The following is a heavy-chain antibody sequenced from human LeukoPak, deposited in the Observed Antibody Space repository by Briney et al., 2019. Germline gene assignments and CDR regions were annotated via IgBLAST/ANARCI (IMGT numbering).Heavy chain of an antibody. D-gene: IGHD2-21*01. CDR1: GFTFNTNA. V-gene: IGHV3-23*01. J-gene: IGHJ4*02. Sequence: GGSLRLSCATSGFTFNTNAMSWVRQAPGKGLEWVSTIGNTETFYADSVTGRFTISRDNSKNTVYLYMNSLRVEDTAVYYCAKDWIQFNRVFDCFDSWGQGTLVTVSS. CDR3: AKDWIQFNRVFDCFDS. CDR2: IGNTET.